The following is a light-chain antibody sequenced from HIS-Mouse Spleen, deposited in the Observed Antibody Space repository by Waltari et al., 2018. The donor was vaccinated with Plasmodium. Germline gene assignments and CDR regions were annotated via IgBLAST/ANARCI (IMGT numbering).Light chain of an antibody. Sequence: VLTQSPATLSLSPGDIATLSCRASQSVRRYLAWYQQKPDQAPRLLIYDAANRATGIPARFSGSGSGTDFTLTISSLEPEDFAVDYCQQRSNWPRVLTFGGGTKVEIK. CDR2: DAA. CDR1: QSVRRY. J-gene: IGKJ4*01. V-gene: IGKV3-11*01. CDR3: QQRSNWPRVLT.